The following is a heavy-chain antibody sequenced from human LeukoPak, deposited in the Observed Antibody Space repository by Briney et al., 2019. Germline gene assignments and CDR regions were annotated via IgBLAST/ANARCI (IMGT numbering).Heavy chain of an antibody. CDR3: ARDTSPSSSGTYFDALDM. CDR2: INRDGSRQ. CDR1: RFSFRNDW. D-gene: IGHD5-12*01. V-gene: IGHV3-7*01. J-gene: IGHJ3*02. Sequence: GGSLRLSCETPRFSFRNDWMTWVRQAQGKGLEWVANINRDGSRQNYVDSVKGRFTISRDNTKNSAFLQMNSLRVEDTARYFCARDTSPSSSGTYFDALDMWGQGTMVTVSS.